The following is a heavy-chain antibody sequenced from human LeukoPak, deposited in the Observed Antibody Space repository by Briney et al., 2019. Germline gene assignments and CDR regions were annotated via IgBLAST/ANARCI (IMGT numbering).Heavy chain of an antibody. D-gene: IGHD1-26*01. J-gene: IGHJ6*02. Sequence: PGGSLRLSCAASGFTFSSYSMNWVRQAPGKGLEWVSSISSRSSYIYYADSVKGRFTISRDNAKNSLYLQMNSLRAEDTAVYYCARGVGGGMDVWGQGTTVTVSS. CDR2: ISSRSSYI. CDR3: ARGVGGGMDV. CDR1: GFTFSSYS. V-gene: IGHV3-21*01.